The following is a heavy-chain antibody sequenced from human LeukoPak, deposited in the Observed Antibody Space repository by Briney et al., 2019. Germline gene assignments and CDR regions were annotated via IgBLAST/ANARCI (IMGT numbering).Heavy chain of an antibody. CDR1: GGSFSGYY. CDR2: INHSGST. D-gene: IGHD6-13*01. J-gene: IGHJ4*02. CDR3: ARGRVYGIAAAGTTDFDY. Sequence: PSETLSLTCAVYGGSFSGYYWSWIRQPPGKGLEWIGEINHSGSTNYNPSLKSRVTISVDTSKNQFSLKLSSVTAADTAVYYCARGRVYGIAAAGTTDFDYWGQGTLVTVSS. V-gene: IGHV4-34*01.